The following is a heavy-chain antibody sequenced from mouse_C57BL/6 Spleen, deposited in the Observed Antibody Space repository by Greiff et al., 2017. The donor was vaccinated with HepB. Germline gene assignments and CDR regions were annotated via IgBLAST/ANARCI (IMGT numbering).Heavy chain of an antibody. CDR2: IDPETGGT. J-gene: IGHJ3*01. V-gene: IGHV1-15*01. Sequence: QVQLKQSGAELVRPGASVTLSCKASGYTFTDYEMHWVKQTPVHGLEWIGAIDPETGGTSYNQKFKGKAILTADKSSSTAYMELRSLTSEDSAVYYCTRRDDYDEVFAYWGQGTLVTVSA. CDR1: GYTFTDYE. D-gene: IGHD2-4*01. CDR3: TRRDDYDEVFAY.